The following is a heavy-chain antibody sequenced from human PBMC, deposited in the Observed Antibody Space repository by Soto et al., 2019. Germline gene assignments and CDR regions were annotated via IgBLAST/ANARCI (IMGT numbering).Heavy chain of an antibody. Sequence: GGSLRLSCAASGFTFSSYGMHWVRQAPGKGLEWVAVISYDGSNKYYADSVKGRFTISRDNSKNTLYLQMNSLRAEDTAVYYCANAPRIAAAGPPLDYWGQGTLVTVSS. D-gene: IGHD6-13*01. CDR3: ANAPRIAAAGPPLDY. CDR1: GFTFSSYG. V-gene: IGHV3-30*18. J-gene: IGHJ4*02. CDR2: ISYDGSNK.